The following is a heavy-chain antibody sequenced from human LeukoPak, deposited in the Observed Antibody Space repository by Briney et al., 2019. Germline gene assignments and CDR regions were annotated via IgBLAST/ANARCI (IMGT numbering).Heavy chain of an antibody. CDR3: AREGIAAAGTIGSSWFDP. J-gene: IGHJ5*02. CDR1: GRSISSYY. Sequence: PSETLSLTCTVSGRSISSYYWSWIRQPPGKGLEWIGYIYYSGSTNYNPSLKSRVTISVDTSKNQFSLKLISVTAADTAVYYCAREGIAAAGTIGSSWFDPWGQGTLVTVSS. CDR2: IYYSGST. D-gene: IGHD6-13*01. V-gene: IGHV4-59*01.